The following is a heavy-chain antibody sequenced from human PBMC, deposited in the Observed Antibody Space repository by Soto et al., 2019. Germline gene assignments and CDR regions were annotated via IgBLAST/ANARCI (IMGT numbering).Heavy chain of an antibody. CDR2: IYPGDSDT. CDR3: AVTMIRPQDAFDI. J-gene: IGHJ3*02. CDR1: GYTFTDYW. V-gene: IGHV5-51*01. Sequence: GESLKISCKGSGYTFTDYWIGWVRQLPGKGLEWMGIIYPGDSDTRYSPSFQGQVTITADKSISTAYLQWSSLKASDTAMYYCAVTMIRPQDAFDIWGQGTMVTVSS. D-gene: IGHD3-10*01.